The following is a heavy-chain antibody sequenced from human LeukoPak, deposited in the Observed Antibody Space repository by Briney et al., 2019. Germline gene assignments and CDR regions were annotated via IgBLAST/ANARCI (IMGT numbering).Heavy chain of an antibody. D-gene: IGHD3-3*01. J-gene: IGHJ4*02. V-gene: IGHV4-34*01. CDR2: INHSGST. Sequence: SETLSLTCAVYGGSFSGYYWSWIRQLPGKGLEWIGEINHSGSTNYNPSLKGRVTISVDTSKNQFSLKLSSVTAADTAVYYCARGVITIFGVVHYYFDYWGQGTLVTVSS. CDR1: GGSFSGYY. CDR3: ARGVITIFGVVHYYFDY.